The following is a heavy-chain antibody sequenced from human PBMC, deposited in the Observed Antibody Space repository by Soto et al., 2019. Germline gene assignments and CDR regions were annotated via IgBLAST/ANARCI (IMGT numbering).Heavy chain of an antibody. Sequence: QLQLQESGPGLVKPSETLSLTCTVSGGSISSSSYYWGWIRQPPGKGLEWIGSIYYSGSTYYNPSLKSRVTISVDTSKNQFSLKLSSVTAADTAVYYCARHVRTGRREIAAAGTPPEAFWDYWGQGTLVTVSS. CDR2: IYYSGST. V-gene: IGHV4-39*01. D-gene: IGHD6-13*01. CDR3: ARHVRTGRREIAAAGTPPEAFWDY. J-gene: IGHJ4*02. CDR1: GGSISSSSYY.